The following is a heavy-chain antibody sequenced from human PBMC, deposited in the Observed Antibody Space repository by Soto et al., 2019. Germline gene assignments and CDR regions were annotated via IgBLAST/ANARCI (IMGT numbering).Heavy chain of an antibody. CDR2: ISYTGKT. CDR3: AIARRTTGCAGYWDFDL. D-gene: IGHD1-1*01. J-gene: IGHJ2*01. CDR1: GVSLNTGGRF. V-gene: IGHV4-31*03. Sequence: QVQLQESGPGLVKPSQTLSLTCTVSGVSLNTGGRFWSWVRQQPGKGLAWVGYISYTGKTDYKPSLRSRLTFAVDTPKNQYSLNLRSVTAADTAVYYCAIARRTTGCAGYWDFDLWGRGTLVTVSS.